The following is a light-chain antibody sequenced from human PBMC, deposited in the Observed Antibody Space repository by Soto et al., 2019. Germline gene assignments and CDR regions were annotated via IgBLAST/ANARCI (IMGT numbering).Light chain of an antibody. V-gene: IGKV1-5*01. Sequence: DIQMTQSPSTLSASVGDRVTITCRASQSISSWLVWYQQKPGKAPKLRIYDASSLESGVPSRFSGSGSGTEFTLPISSLQPDDFASYCCQHYNSSPLTFGGGTKVEIK. CDR2: DAS. CDR1: QSISSW. CDR3: QHYNSSPLT. J-gene: IGKJ4*01.